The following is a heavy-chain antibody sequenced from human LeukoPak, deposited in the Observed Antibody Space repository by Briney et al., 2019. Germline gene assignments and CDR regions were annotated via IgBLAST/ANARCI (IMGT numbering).Heavy chain of an antibody. CDR3: VRGSADDDDKCIDP. Sequence: PGGSLRLSCAASGFTFSDYGMNWVRQAPGKGLEGVSYISSSPINIYYADSVRGRFTISRDNAKNSVFLQMNSLRAEDTAVYYCVRGSADDDDKCIDPWGQGTVVTVSS. V-gene: IGHV3-48*03. CDR2: ISSSPINI. D-gene: IGHD1-1*01. CDR1: GFTFSDYG. J-gene: IGHJ5*02.